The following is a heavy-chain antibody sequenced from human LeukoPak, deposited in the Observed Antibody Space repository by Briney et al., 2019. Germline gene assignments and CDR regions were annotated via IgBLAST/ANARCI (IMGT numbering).Heavy chain of an antibody. V-gene: IGHV1-2*02. CDR3: ARARGYCSSTSCYKRFDP. CDR2: INPNSGGT. D-gene: IGHD2-2*02. CDR1: GYTFTGYY. Sequence: ASVKVSCKASGYTFTGYYMHWVRQAPGQGLEGMGWINPNSGGTNYAQKFQGRVTMTRDTSISTAYMELSRLRSDDTAVYYCARARGYCSSTSCYKRFDPWGQGTLVTVSS. J-gene: IGHJ5*02.